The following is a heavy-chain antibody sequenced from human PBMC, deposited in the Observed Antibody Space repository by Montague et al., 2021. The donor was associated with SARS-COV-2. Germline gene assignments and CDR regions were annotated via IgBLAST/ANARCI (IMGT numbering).Heavy chain of an antibody. Sequence: SLRLSCAASGFTFSSYAMHWVRQAPGKGLEWVAVISYDGSNKYYADSVKGRFTISRDNSKNTLYLQMNSLRAEDTAVYYCARDEVPPYNWNDAGFYYYGMGVWGQGTTVTVSS. CDR3: ARDEVPPYNWNDAGFYYYGMGV. CDR2: ISYDGSNK. V-gene: IGHV3-30-3*01. CDR1: GFTFSSYA. J-gene: IGHJ6*02. D-gene: IGHD1-1*01.